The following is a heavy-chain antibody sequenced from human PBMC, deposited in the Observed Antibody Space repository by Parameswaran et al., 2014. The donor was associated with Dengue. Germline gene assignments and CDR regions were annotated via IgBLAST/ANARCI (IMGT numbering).Heavy chain of an antibody. D-gene: IGHD2-15*01. J-gene: IGHJ5*02. CDR3: ARQYCSGGSCYGFPDP. V-gene: IGHV4-31*02. CDR2: IYYSGST. Sequence: WIRQPPGKGLEWIGYIYYSGSTYYNPSLKSRVTISVDTSKNQFSLKLSSVTAADTAVYYCARQYCSGGSCYGFPDPWGQGTLVTVSS.